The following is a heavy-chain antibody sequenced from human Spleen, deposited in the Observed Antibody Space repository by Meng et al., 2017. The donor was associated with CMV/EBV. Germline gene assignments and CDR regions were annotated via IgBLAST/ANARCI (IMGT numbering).Heavy chain of an antibody. CDR2: INHSGST. D-gene: IGHD3-3*01. V-gene: IGHV4-34*01. CDR1: GGSFSGYY. CDR3: ARGRRGITIFGVVSPRRDYYYYGMDV. Sequence: SETLSLTCAVYGGSFSGYYWSWIRQPPGKGLEWIGEINHSGSTNYNPSLKSRVTISVDTSKNQFSLKLSSVTAADTAVYYCARGRRGITIFGVVSPRRDYYYYGMDVWGQETTVTVSS. J-gene: IGHJ6*02.